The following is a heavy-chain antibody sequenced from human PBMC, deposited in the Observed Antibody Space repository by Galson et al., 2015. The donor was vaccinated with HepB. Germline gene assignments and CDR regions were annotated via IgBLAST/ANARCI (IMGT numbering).Heavy chain of an antibody. CDR3: AREEISAAGSGLDY. CDR2: INPSAGST. CDR1: GYPFTNYY. J-gene: IGHJ4*02. V-gene: IGHV1-46*01. Sequence: SVKVSCKASGYPFTNYYMHWVRQAPGQGLGWMGIINPSAGSTTYAQKFQGRVTMTRDTSTSTVYMELSSLGSEDTTVYYCAREEISAAGSGLDYWGQGTLVTVSS. D-gene: IGHD6-13*01.